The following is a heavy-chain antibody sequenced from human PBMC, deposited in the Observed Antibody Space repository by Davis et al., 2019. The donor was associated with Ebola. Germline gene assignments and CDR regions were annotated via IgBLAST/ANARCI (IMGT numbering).Heavy chain of an antibody. CDR2: ISSSSSTI. D-gene: IGHD3-22*01. CDR3: ARGPPSNGIVVVITPYDY. J-gene: IGHJ4*02. V-gene: IGHV3-48*02. Sequence: GGSLRLSCAASGFTFSSYSMNWVRQAPGKGLEWVSYISSSSSTIYYADSVKGRFTISRDNAKNSLYLQMNSLRDEDTAVYYCARGPPSNGIVVVITPYDYWGQGTLVTVSS. CDR1: GFTFSSYS.